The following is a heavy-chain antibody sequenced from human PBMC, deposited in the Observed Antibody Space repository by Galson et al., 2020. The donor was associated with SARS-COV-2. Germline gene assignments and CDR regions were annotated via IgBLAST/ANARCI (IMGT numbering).Heavy chain of an antibody. V-gene: IGHV4-39*07. CDR1: GGSISSSPYY. CDR3: ATESQQPELGGHWCDP. D-gene: IGHD6-13*01. Sequence: SETRSLTCIVSGGSISSSPYYWGWIRQPPGKGLEWIANIYYSVTTYYNSSLRSRVTISVHTSKNQFSLKMSSVTAAETAVYYCATESQQPELGGHWCDPWGQGTLVTVSS. CDR2: IYYSVTT. J-gene: IGHJ5*02.